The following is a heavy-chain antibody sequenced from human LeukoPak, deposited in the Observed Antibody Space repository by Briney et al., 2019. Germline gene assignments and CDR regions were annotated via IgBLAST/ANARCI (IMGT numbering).Heavy chain of an antibody. CDR1: GFTFSSYA. CDR2: ISYDGSNK. Sequence: GGSLRLSCAASGFTFSSYAMPWVRQAPGKGLEWVAVISYDGSNKYYADSVKGRFTISRDNSKNTLYLQMNSLRAEDTAVYYCARDLSHDSSGWYPGAFDIWGQGTMVTVSS. D-gene: IGHD6-19*01. V-gene: IGHV3-30-3*01. CDR3: ARDLSHDSSGWYPGAFDI. J-gene: IGHJ3*02.